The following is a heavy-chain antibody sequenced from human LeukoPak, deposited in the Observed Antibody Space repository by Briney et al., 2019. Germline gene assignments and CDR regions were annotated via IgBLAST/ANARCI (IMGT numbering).Heavy chain of an antibody. D-gene: IGHD1-14*01. CDR3: ASTTPNSSAGYYYYYMDV. J-gene: IGHJ6*03. CDR1: GYTFTSYG. CDR2: ISAYNGNT. V-gene: IGHV1-18*01. Sequence: ASVKVSCKASGYTFTSYGISWVRQAPGQGLEWMGWISAYNGNTNYAQKLQGGVTMTTDTSTSTAYMELRSLRSDDTAVYYCASTTPNSSAGYYYYYMDVWGKGTTVTVSS.